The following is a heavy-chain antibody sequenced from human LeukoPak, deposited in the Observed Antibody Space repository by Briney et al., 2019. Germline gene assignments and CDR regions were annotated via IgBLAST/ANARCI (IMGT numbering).Heavy chain of an antibody. D-gene: IGHD3-10*01. CDR1: GFTFTSSA. Sequence: ASVKVSCKASGFTFTSSAMQWVRQARGQRLEWIGWIVVGSGNTNYAQKFQERVTITRDMSTSTAYMELSSLRSEDTAVYYCAADVGSGSYYIFDYWGQGTLVTVSS. CDR3: AADVGSGSYYIFDY. V-gene: IGHV1-58*02. J-gene: IGHJ4*02. CDR2: IVVGSGNT.